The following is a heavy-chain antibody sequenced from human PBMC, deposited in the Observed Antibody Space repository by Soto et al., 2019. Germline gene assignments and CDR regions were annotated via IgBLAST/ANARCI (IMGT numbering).Heavy chain of an antibody. V-gene: IGHV4-31*03. D-gene: IGHD3-10*01. J-gene: IGHJ5*02. CDR1: GGSISSGGYY. CDR2: IYYSGST. CDR3: ARSGATMGDWFDP. Sequence: PSETLSLTCTVSGGSISSGGYYWSWIRQHPGKGLEWIGYIYYSGSTYYNPSLKSRVTISVDTSKNQFSLKLSSVTAADTAVYYCARSGATMGDWFDPWGQGTLVTVSS.